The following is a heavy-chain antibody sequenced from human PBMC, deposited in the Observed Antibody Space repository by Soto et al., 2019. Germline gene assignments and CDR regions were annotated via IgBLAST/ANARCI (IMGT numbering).Heavy chain of an antibody. J-gene: IGHJ4*01. V-gene: IGHV3-30-3*01. CDR1: GFTFSTYA. CDR3: AREDY. Sequence: QVQLVESGGGVVQPGRSLRLSCAASGFTFSTYAMFWVRQAPDKGLEWVAVIPYDGNNIYYADSVKGRFTISRDNFKSTVYLQMDSLGPEDTAVYYCAREDYWGHETLVTVSS. CDR2: IPYDGNNI.